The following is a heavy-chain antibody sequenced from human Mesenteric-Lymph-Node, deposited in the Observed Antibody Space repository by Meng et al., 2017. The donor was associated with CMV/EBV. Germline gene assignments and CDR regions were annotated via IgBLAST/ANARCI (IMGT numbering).Heavy chain of an antibody. D-gene: IGHD2-21*01. V-gene: IGHV3-72*01. CDR1: GFTFSDHY. CDR2: TRNKANSYTT. Sequence: GGSLRLSCAASGFTFSDHYMDWVRQAPGKGLEWVGRTRNKANSYTTEYAASVKGRFTISRDDSRNSLYLQMNSLRAEDTAVYYCARGEHLVVVISSPKATWGLGNWGQGTLVTVSS. J-gene: IGHJ4*02. CDR3: ARGEHLVVVISSPKATWGLGN.